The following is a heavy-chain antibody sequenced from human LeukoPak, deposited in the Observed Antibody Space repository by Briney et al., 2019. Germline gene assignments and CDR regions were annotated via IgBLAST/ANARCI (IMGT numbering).Heavy chain of an antibody. CDR2: IIPIPGIA. CDR1: GGTFSSYA. CDR3: ARDLRTLYSSNWYVGAFDI. Sequence: SVKVSCKASGGTFSSYAISWVRQAPGQGLEWMGRIIPIPGIANYAQKFQGRVTITADKSTSTAYMELSSLRSEDTAVYYCARDLRTLYSSNWYVGAFDIWGQGTLVTVSS. J-gene: IGHJ3*02. V-gene: IGHV1-69*04. D-gene: IGHD6-13*01.